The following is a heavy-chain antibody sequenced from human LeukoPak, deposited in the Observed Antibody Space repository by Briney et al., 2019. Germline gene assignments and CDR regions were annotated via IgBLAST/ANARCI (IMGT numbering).Heavy chain of an antibody. Sequence: SETLSLTCTVSGGSIISGSYYWSWIRQPPGKGLEWIGYIYYSGSTNYNPSLKSRVTISVDTSKNQFSLKLSSVTAADTAVYYCARDLRYCSGGSCYSGAGCDYWGQGTLVTVSS. V-gene: IGHV4-61*01. D-gene: IGHD2-15*01. J-gene: IGHJ4*02. CDR2: IYYSGST. CDR1: GGSIISGSYY. CDR3: ARDLRYCSGGSCYSGAGCDY.